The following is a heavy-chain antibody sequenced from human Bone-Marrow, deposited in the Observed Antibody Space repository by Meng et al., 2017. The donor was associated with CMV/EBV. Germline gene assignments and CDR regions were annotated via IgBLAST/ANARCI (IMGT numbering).Heavy chain of an antibody. Sequence: MVSCKGSGYSFTSYWIGWVRQMPGKGLEWMGIIYPGDSDTRYSPSFQGQVTISADKSISTAYLQWSSLKASDTAMYYCARRTLPEYYFDDWDQGTLVTVSS. D-gene: IGHD1-14*01. CDR3: ARRTLPEYYFDD. CDR2: IYPGDSDT. J-gene: IGHJ4*02. CDR1: GYSFTSYW. V-gene: IGHV5-51*01.